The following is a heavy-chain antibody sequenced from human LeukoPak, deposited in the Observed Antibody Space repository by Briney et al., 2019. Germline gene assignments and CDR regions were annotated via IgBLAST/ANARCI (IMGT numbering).Heavy chain of an antibody. CDR2: IYYSGST. Sequence: SETLSLTCTVSGGSISSYYWSWIRQPPGKGLEWIGYIYYSGSTNYNPSLKSRVTISVDTSKNQFSLKLSSVTAADTVVYYCARNHIAVAGMSGSYNWFDPWGQGTLVTVSS. CDR1: GGSISSYY. V-gene: IGHV4-59*08. J-gene: IGHJ5*02. D-gene: IGHD6-19*01. CDR3: ARNHIAVAGMSGSYNWFDP.